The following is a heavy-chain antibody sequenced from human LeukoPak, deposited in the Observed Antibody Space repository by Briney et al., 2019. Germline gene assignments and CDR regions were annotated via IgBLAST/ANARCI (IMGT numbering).Heavy chain of an antibody. Sequence: PGGSLRLSCTGSGFTLRNYWMHWVRQVSGKRLVWVSRISGGGSVTNYADSVQGRFTISRDNAENILYLQINNLRSEDTAVYYCARYSSSSGGASYYLDYWGHGTLVTVSS. CDR3: ARYSSSSGGASYYLDY. J-gene: IGHJ4*01. D-gene: IGHD6-6*01. CDR2: ISGGGSVT. V-gene: IGHV3-74*01. CDR1: GFTLRNYW.